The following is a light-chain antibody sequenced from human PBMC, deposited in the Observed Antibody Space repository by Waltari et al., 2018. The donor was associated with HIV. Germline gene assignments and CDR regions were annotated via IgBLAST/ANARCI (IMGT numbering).Light chain of an antibody. Sequence: QPALTQPASVSGSPGQSLTISCTGTSSDVGGYNYVSWYQQHPGKAPKLMIYEVSNRPSGVSNRFSGSKSGNTASLTISGLQAEDEADYYCSSYTSSSTLVFGTGTKVTVL. CDR3: SSYTSSSTLV. CDR1: SSDVGGYNY. CDR2: EVS. V-gene: IGLV2-14*01. J-gene: IGLJ1*01.